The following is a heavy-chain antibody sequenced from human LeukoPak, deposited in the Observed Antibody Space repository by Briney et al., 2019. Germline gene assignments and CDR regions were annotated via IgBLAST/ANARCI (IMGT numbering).Heavy chain of an antibody. J-gene: IGHJ4*02. D-gene: IGHD3-22*01. CDR1: GFNFSSYW. CDR2: IRSDGSST. CDR3: AREQGYYSVPGY. V-gene: IGHV3-74*01. Sequence: TGGSLRLSCAASGFNFSSYWMHWVRQAPGKGPVWVARIRSDGSSTDYADSVKGRFTISRDNAKNTLYLQMNSLRAEDTAVYYCAREQGYYSVPGYWGQGTLVTVSS.